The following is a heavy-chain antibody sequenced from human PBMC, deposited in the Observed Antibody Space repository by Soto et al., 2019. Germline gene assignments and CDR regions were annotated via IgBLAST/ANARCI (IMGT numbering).Heavy chain of an antibody. Sequence: EVQLVQSGAEVKKPGESLKISCKGSGYTFSNHWIACVRQMPGKGLEWVAIINPGDSDTRYSPSFQGQVTISADKSNSSAYQQWSSLKASDTAIYYCARPDSNGWYDYWGQGTLVTVSS. CDR2: INPGDSDT. J-gene: IGHJ4*02. CDR3: ARPDSNGWYDY. CDR1: GYTFSNHW. D-gene: IGHD6-19*01. V-gene: IGHV5-51*01.